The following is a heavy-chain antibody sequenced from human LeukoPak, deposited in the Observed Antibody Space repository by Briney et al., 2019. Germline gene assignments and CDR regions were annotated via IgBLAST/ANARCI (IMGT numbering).Heavy chain of an antibody. V-gene: IGHV3-53*01. CDR1: GFTVSSNY. J-gene: IGHJ6*02. Sequence: GGSLRLSCAASGFTVSSNYMSWVRQAPGKGLEWVSATYSGGSTFYADSVKGRFTISRDNSKNTLYLQMNSLRAEDTAVYYCARGRYCSGGSCTYYYYYGMDVWGQGTTVTVSS. CDR3: ARGRYCSGGSCTYYYYYGMDV. D-gene: IGHD2-15*01. CDR2: TYSGGST.